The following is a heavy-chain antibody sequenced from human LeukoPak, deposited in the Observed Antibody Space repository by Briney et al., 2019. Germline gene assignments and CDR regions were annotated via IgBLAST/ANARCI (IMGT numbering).Heavy chain of an antibody. Sequence: GESLKISCKASGYSFTSNWIAWVRQRPGKGREMMGIIFPGVSDTRYRPSFQGQVTISVDKSIGAAYLQWSSLKASDTATYYCARQGCDSTSCYTTDLWGPGTRVTVSS. CDR1: GYSFTSNW. CDR3: ARQGCDSTSCYTTDL. V-gene: IGHV5-51*01. CDR2: IFPGVSDT. D-gene: IGHD2-2*02. J-gene: IGHJ1*01.